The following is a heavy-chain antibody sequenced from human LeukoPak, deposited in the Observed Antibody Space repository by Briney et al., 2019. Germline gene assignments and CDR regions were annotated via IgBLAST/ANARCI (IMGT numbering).Heavy chain of an antibody. D-gene: IGHD3-22*01. CDR3: ARHRDYYDSQLDN. CDR1: GFIFSHYG. Sequence: GRSLRLSCAASGFIFSHYGMHWVRQAPGKGLEWVAVIQNDASTENFADSVKGRFTISRDNSKNTVFLQMNSLRVEDTAVYYCARHRDYYDSQLDNWGQGTLVTVSS. V-gene: IGHV3-33*05. CDR2: IQNDASTE. J-gene: IGHJ4*02.